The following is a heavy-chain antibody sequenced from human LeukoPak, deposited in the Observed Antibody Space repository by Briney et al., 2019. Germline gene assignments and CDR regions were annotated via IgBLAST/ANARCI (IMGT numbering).Heavy chain of an antibody. CDR3: ARAPKGSGAWFDP. J-gene: IGHJ5*02. CDR1: GYRFTGYY. CDR2: INANSGGT. Sequence: ASVKVSCKASGYRFTGYYLHWVRQAPGQGLEWMGRINANSGGTDYAEKFQGRVTITADESTSTAYMELSSLRSEDTAVYYCARAPKGSGAWFDPWGQGTLVTVSS. V-gene: IGHV1-2*06. D-gene: IGHD2-15*01.